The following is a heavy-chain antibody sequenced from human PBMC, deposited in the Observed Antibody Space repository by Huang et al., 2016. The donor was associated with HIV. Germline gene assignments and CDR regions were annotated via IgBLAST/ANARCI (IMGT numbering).Heavy chain of an antibody. D-gene: IGHD3-16*01. J-gene: IGHJ6*03. V-gene: IGHV2-5*02. CDR3: AHIGRLGDYYMDV. CDR1: GFSLTTIGAG. CDR2: IYWDDDK. Sequence: QITLKESGPALLRPTQTLTLTCTFSGFSLTTIGAGVGWIRPPPGKPLEWLVLIYWDDDKRFSPSLKTRISVTKDTSKNQVVFTMNNVGPTDTGTYYCAHIGRLGDYYMDVWGNGTAVTVSS.